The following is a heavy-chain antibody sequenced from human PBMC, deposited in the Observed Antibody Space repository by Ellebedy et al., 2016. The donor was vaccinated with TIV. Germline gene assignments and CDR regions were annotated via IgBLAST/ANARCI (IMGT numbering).Heavy chain of an antibody. CDR3: AKEGRRKIVMVIET. D-gene: IGHD2-21*01. CDR2: IRGAAGST. V-gene: IGHV3-23*01. J-gene: IGHJ4*02. CDR1: GFTFSDYY. Sequence: PGGSLRLSCAASGFTFSDYYMSRIRQAPGKGLEWVSTIRGAAGSTSYAESVKGRFTISSDTSKKVLYLQMSSLSVEDTAVYYCAKEGRRKIVMVIETWGQGTPVTVSS.